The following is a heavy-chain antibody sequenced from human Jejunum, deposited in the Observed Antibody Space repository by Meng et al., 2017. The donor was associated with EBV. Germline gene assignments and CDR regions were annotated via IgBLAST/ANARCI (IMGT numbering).Heavy chain of an antibody. J-gene: IGHJ4*02. CDR2: IDSTSSYI. CDR3: ARDLTSGSSIGW. Sequence: VRRVGAVDGLVKPGGSMRLSCAASGFDFNSHGMNWVRQNPGRGLEWVSSIDSTSSYIYYADSVKGRFTISRDNARNSLYLQLNSLRAEDTAVYYCARDLTSGSSIGWGGQGTLVTVSS. CDR1: GFDFNSHG. D-gene: IGHD1-26*01. V-gene: IGHV3-21*01.